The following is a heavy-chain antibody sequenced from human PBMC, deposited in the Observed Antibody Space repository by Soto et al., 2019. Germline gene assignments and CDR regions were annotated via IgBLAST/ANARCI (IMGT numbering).Heavy chain of an antibody. CDR2: ISAYNGNT. Sequence: PSVKVSCKASGYTFTSYGISWVRQAPGQGLEWMGWISAYNGNTNYAQKLQGRVTMTTDTSTSTAYMELRSLRSDDTAVYYCARNAGRRYYDSSGFDIWGQGTMVAVSS. J-gene: IGHJ3*02. CDR1: GYTFTSYG. V-gene: IGHV1-18*04. CDR3: ARNAGRRYYDSSGFDI. D-gene: IGHD3-22*01.